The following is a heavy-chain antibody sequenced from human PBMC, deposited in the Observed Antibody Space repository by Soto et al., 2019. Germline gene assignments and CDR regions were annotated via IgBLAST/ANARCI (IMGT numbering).Heavy chain of an antibody. CDR3: ATRSLVRGNVDY. Sequence: GGSLRLSCAASGFTFSSYAMSWVRQAPGKGLEWVSAISGSGGSTYYADSVKGRFTISRDNSKNTLYLQMNSLRAEDTAVYYCATRSLVRGNVDYWGQGTLVTVSS. J-gene: IGHJ4*02. D-gene: IGHD3-10*02. CDR2: ISGSGGST. CDR1: GFTFSSYA. V-gene: IGHV3-23*01.